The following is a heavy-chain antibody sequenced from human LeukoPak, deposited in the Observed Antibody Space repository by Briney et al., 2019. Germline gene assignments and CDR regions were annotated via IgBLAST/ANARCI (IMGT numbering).Heavy chain of an antibody. J-gene: IGHJ4*01. V-gene: IGHV3-30-3*01. D-gene: IGHD2-2*01. CDR3: ARDPVPAAARHFDY. CDR2: ISSDGSLE. CDR1: GFTFSTYA. Sequence: GRSLRLYCAASGFTFSTYAMHWVRQAPGKGLEWLAVISSDGSLEYYADSVKGRFTISRDNSKNTLYLQMNSLRPEDTAVYFCARDPVPAAARHFDYWGQGTLVTVSS.